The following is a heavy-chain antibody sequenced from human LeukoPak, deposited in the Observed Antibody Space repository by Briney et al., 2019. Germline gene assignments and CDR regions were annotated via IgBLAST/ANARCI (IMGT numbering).Heavy chain of an antibody. CDR3: ARDGEDKRYCSGGRCYVKANYGMDV. D-gene: IGHD2-15*01. V-gene: IGHV3-21*01. CDR2: ISTSSCNI. Sequence: PGRSMTPSRAPYAPTSSSYCTNWDRHPAGDVLEWVSSISTSSCNIYYPESGNGRFTISRENAKYSVYLQMNSLRGEDTAVNYCARDGEDKRYCSGGRCYVKANYGMDVWGQGTTVTVSS. J-gene: IGHJ6*02. CDR1: APTSSSYC.